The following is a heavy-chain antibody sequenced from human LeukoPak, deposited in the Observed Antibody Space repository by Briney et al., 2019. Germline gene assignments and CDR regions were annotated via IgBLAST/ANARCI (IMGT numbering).Heavy chain of an antibody. D-gene: IGHD2-21*01. CDR1: GFTFSSYE. J-gene: IGHJ4*02. Sequence: LAGGSLRLSCAASGFTFSSYEMNWVRQAPGKGLEWVSYISSSSSTIYYADSVKGRFTISRDNAKNSLYLQMNSLRAEDAAVYFCAKAPVTSCRGAYCYPFDSWGQGTLVTVSS. V-gene: IGHV3-48*03. CDR3: AKAPVTSCRGAYCYPFDS. CDR2: ISSSSSTI.